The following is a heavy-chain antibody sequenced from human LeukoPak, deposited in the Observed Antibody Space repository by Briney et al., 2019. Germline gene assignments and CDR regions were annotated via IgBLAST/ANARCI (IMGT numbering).Heavy chain of an antibody. CDR2: ICYSGST. V-gene: IGHV4-39*01. D-gene: IGHD3-10*01. CDR3: ARGGPGSYYFYLGY. J-gene: IGHJ4*02. Sequence: PSETLSLTCTVSGGSISSTSYYWGWIRQPPGKGLEWIGNICYSGSTYYNPSLNSRVTISVDTSKNQFSLKLSSVTAADTAVYYCARGGPGSYYFYLGYWGQGTLVTVSS. CDR1: GGSISSTSYY.